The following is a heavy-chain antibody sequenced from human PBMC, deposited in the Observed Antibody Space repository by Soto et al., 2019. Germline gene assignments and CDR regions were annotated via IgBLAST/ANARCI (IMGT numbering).Heavy chain of an antibody. CDR1: GFTFSRYA. J-gene: IGHJ6*02. V-gene: IGHV3-23*01. D-gene: IGHD3-10*01. CDR3: AKGRHTFYSGSGSSAGMDV. CDR2: ISGSGGST. Sequence: EVQLLESGGGLVQPGGSLRLSCAASGFTFSRYAMSWVRQAPGKGLEWVSAISGSGGSTYYADSVKGRFTISRDNSKNTLYLQMNSLRADDTAVYYCAKGRHTFYSGSGSSAGMDVWGQGTTVTVSS.